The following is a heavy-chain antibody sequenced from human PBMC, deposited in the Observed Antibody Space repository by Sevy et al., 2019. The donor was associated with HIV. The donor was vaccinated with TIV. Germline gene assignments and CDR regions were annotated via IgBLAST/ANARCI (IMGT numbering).Heavy chain of an antibody. D-gene: IGHD3-10*01. CDR3: ASGIGV. J-gene: IGHJ4*02. Sequence: ASVKVSFKTSGYTFTTFYIHWVRQAPGQGLEWMGIIIPSGGSTTYAQKFQGRVTITRDTSTSTVYMELSSLISDDTAVYYCASGIGVWGQGTLVTVSS. CDR1: GYTFTTFY. CDR2: IIPSGGST. V-gene: IGHV1-46*01.